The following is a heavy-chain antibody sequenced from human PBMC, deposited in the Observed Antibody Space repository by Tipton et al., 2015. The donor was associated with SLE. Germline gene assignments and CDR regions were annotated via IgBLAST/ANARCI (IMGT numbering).Heavy chain of an antibody. Sequence: GLVKPSETLSLTCGLFEGSFSGYYWSWIRQTPGKGQEWIGEINHSGGTNYNPSLKSRVTISVDTSKNQFSLKLTSVTAADAAVYYCARGKRYGPYEWGQGTLVTVSS. CDR3: ARGKRYGPYE. D-gene: IGHD3-16*01. J-gene: IGHJ4*02. CDR2: INHSGGT. V-gene: IGHV4-34*01. CDR1: EGSFSGYY.